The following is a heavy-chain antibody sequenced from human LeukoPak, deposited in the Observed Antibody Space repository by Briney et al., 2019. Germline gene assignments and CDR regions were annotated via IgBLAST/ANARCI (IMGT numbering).Heavy chain of an antibody. CDR3: ARGMAPHY. D-gene: IGHD2-8*01. CDR2: INPNSGGT. CDR1: GYTFTGYY. Sequence: ASVKVSCKASGYTFTGYYMHWVRQAPGQGLEWMGWINPNSGGTNYAQKIQGRVTMTRDTSISTAYMELSRLRSDDTAVYYCARGMAPHYWGQGTLVTVSS. J-gene: IGHJ4*02. V-gene: IGHV1-2*02.